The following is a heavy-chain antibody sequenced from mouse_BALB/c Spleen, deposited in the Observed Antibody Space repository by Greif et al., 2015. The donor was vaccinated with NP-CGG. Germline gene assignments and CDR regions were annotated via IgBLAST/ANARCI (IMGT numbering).Heavy chain of an antibody. V-gene: IGHV3-8*02. Sequence: DVQLQESGPSLVKPSQTLSLTCSVTGDSITSGYWNWIRKFPGNKLEYMGYISYSGSTYYNPSLKSRISITRDTSKNXYYLQLNSVTTEDTATYYCARYRSGNYYAMDYWGQGTSVTVSS. J-gene: IGHJ4*01. D-gene: IGHD2-1*01. CDR3: ARYRSGNYYAMDY. CDR2: ISYSGST. CDR1: GDSITSGY.